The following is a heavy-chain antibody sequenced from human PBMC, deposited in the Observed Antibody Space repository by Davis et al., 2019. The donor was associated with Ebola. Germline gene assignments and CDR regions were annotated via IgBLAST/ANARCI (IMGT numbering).Heavy chain of an antibody. CDR3: ARDRGANDYADY. V-gene: IGHV1-69*13. CDR1: GGTFSSYA. CDR2: IIPIFGTA. J-gene: IGHJ4*02. D-gene: IGHD1-1*01. Sequence: SVKVSCKASGGTFSSYAISWVRQAPGKGLEWMGGIIPIFGTANYAQKFQGRVTITAGESTNIAYMELSSLRSEDTAVYYCARDRGANDYADYWGQGTLVTVSS.